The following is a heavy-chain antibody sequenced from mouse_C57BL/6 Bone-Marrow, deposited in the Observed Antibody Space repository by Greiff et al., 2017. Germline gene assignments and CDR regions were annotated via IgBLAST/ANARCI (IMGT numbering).Heavy chain of an antibody. J-gene: IGHJ4*01. CDR1: GFSLTSYG. D-gene: IGHD2-2*01. Sequence: VQGVESGPGLVAPSQSLSITCTVSGFSLTSYGVHWVRQPPGKGLEWLVVIWSDGSTTYNSALKSRLSISKDNSKSQVFLKMNSLQTDDTAMYYCARGVTTRVYYAMDYWGQGTSVTVSS. CDR3: ARGVTTRVYYAMDY. V-gene: IGHV2-6*03. CDR2: IWSDGST.